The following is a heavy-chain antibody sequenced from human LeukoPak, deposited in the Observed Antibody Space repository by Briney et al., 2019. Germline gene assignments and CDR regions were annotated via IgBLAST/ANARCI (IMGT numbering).Heavy chain of an antibody. V-gene: IGHV3-23*01. Sequence: GGSLRLSCAASGFTFSSYAMSWVRQAPGKGLEWVSAISGSGGSTYYADSVKGRFTISRDNSKNTLYLQMNSLGAEDTAVYYCAKDSLYSSGWYYFDYWGQGTLVTVSS. J-gene: IGHJ4*02. CDR2: ISGSGGST. CDR3: AKDSLYSSGWYYFDY. CDR1: GFTFSSYA. D-gene: IGHD6-19*01.